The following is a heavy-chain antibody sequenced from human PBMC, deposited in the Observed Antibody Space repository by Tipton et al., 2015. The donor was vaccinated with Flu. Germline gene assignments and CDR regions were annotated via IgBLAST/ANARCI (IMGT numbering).Heavy chain of an antibody. D-gene: IGHD2-2*01. CDR2: INPSGGTT. J-gene: IGHJ4*02. CDR3: ARDSKSAAMGTEGYFDY. V-gene: IGHV1-46*01. CDR1: GYTFTGYF. Sequence: QLVQSGAEVRMPGASVRLSCKTSGYTFTGYFVHWVRQAPGQGLEWMAIINPSGGTTEYAQKFQGRVTMTTDTATTTAYMELRSLRSDDTAVYYCARDSKSAAMGTEGYFDYWGQGTLVTVSS.